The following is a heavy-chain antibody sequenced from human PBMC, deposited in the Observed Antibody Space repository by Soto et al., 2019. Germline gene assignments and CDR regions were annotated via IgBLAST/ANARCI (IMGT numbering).Heavy chain of an antibody. CDR3: ARYGVKGPPFGVVIWESDWFDP. CDR2: ISAYNGNT. V-gene: IGHV1-18*01. Sequence: ASVKVSCKASGYTFTSYGISWVRQAPGQGLEWMGWISAYNGNTNYAQKLQGRVTMTTDTSTSTAYMELRSLRSDDTAVYYCARYGVKGPPFGVVIWESDWFDPWGQGTLVTVSS. CDR1: GYTFTSYG. J-gene: IGHJ5*02. D-gene: IGHD3-3*01.